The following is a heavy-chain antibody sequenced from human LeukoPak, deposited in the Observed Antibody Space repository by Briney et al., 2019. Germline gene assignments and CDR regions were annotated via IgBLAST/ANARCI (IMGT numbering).Heavy chain of an antibody. D-gene: IGHD6-19*01. CDR2: MNEYGGDI. Sequence: GGSLRLSCAASGFNFGGFSMSWVRQAPGKGLEWVTHMNEYGGDIFYVDSVKDRFTISRDNAKNSLYLQMNSLRVEDTAVYYCAGETPDSSGWDWGQGTLVTVSS. V-gene: IGHV3-7*01. J-gene: IGHJ4*02. CDR3: AGETPDSSGWD. CDR1: GFNFGGFS.